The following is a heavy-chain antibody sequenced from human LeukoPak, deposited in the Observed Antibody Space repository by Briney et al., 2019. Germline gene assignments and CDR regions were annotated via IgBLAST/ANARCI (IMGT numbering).Heavy chain of an antibody. J-gene: IGHJ4*02. V-gene: IGHV3-48*01. D-gene: IGHD1-1*01. CDR3: ARVDYTNWYSFDY. CDR2: ISSSSRSSTI. Sequence: GGSLRLSCAASGFTFSSYSMNWVRQAPGKGPEWVSYISSSSRSSTIYYADSVKGRFTISRDNAKNSLYLQMNSLRAEDTAVYYCARVDYTNWYSFDYWGQGTLVTVSS. CDR1: GFTFSSYS.